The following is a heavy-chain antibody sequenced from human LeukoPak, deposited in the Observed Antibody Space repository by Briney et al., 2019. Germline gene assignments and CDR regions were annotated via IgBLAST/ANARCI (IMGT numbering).Heavy chain of an antibody. CDR1: GFTFDTYF. CDR3: AKYRDSNSVTIFDY. CDR2: ISGSGDST. V-gene: IGHV3-23*01. D-gene: IGHD5-24*01. J-gene: IGHJ4*02. Sequence: LPGGSLRLSCAASGFTFDTYFMTWVRQAPGKGLEWVSAISGSGDSTDYADSVKGRFTISRDNSKNTLYLQMNSLRAEDTAIYYCAKYRDSNSVTIFDYWGQGTLVTVSS.